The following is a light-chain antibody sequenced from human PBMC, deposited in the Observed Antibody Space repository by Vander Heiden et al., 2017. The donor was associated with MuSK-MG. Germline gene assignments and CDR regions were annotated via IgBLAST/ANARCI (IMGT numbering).Light chain of an antibody. V-gene: IGKV3-11*01. CDR1: QSVSSY. Sequence: MVLTQSPATLSLSAGERATLSCRASQSVSSYLAWYQHKPGQAPRLLIYYASNRDTGIPARFSGSGSGTDFTLTISSLEPEDFAVYYCQQRTNWPRTFGQGTKVVIK. J-gene: IGKJ1*01. CDR3: QQRTNWPRT. CDR2: YAS.